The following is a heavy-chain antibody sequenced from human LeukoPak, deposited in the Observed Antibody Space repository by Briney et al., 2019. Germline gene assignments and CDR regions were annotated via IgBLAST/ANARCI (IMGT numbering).Heavy chain of an antibody. Sequence: GVSLRLSCAASGFTFSSYSMNWVRQAPGKGLEWVSYISSSSSTIYYADSVKGRFTISRDNAKNSLYLQMNSLRAEDTAVYYCARDHRQQWPYNWFDPWGQGTLVTVSS. D-gene: IGHD6-19*01. CDR2: ISSSSSTI. CDR1: GFTFSSYS. V-gene: IGHV3-48*01. J-gene: IGHJ5*02. CDR3: ARDHRQQWPYNWFDP.